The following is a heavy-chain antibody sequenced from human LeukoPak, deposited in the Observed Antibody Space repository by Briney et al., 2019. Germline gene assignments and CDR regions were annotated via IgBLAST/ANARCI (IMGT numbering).Heavy chain of an antibody. V-gene: IGHV3-48*02. Sequence: GGSLRLSCAASGFTFSSYSMNWVRQAPGKGLEWVSYIDSSSATVLYADSVKGRFTISRDNAENSLYLQMNSLKDEDTAVYYCARDLYASGGDAFDIWGQGTLVTVSS. J-gene: IGHJ3*02. CDR2: IDSSSATV. D-gene: IGHD3-10*01. CDR1: GFTFSSYS. CDR3: ARDLYASGGDAFDI.